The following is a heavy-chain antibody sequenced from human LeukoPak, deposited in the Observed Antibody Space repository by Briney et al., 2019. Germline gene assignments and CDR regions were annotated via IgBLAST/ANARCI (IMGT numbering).Heavy chain of an antibody. CDR1: GFTFNIYS. Sequence: GGSLSLSCAASGFTFNIYSMNWVPHAPGKGLECVSSISRSGSYIYYGDSVEGRFTISRDNAKNSLYLQMNRLRAEDTAVYYCARDRYGDYQFDYWGQGTLVTVSS. D-gene: IGHD4-17*01. CDR3: ARDRYGDYQFDY. J-gene: IGHJ4*02. V-gene: IGHV3-21*01. CDR2: ISRSGSYI.